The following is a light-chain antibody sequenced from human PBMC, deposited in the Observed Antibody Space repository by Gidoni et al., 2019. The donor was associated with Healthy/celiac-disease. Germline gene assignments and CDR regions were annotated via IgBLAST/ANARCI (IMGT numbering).Light chain of an antibody. V-gene: IGKV1-39*01. J-gene: IGKJ5*01. Sequence: DIQMTQSPSSLSASVGDRVTITCRASQSISSYLNGYQQKPGKAPKLLIYAASSLQSGVPSRYSGSGAGTDFTLTISSLQPEDFATYYCQQSYSTPPITFGHGTRLEIK. CDR3: QQSYSTPPIT. CDR1: QSISSY. CDR2: AAS.